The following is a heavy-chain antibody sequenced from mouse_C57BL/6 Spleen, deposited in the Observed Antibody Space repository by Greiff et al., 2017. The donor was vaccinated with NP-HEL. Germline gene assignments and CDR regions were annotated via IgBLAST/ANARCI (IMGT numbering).Heavy chain of an antibody. D-gene: IGHD2-4*01. Sequence: VQLVESGPELVKPGASVKISCKASGYAFSSSWMNWVKQRPGKGLEWIGRIYPGDGDTNYNGKFKGKATLTADKSSSTAYMQLSSLTSEDSAVYFCARSYYDYGAMDYWGQGTSVTVSS. CDR3: ARSYYDYGAMDY. V-gene: IGHV1-82*01. CDR2: IYPGDGDT. J-gene: IGHJ4*01. CDR1: GYAFSSSW.